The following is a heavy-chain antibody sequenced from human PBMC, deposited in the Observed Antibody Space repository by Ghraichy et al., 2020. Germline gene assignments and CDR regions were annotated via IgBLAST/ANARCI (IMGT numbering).Heavy chain of an antibody. J-gene: IGHJ4*02. CDR2: ISSSGSTI. CDR1: GFTFSSYE. CDR3: ARVDFSGGFHY. D-gene: IGHD2-15*01. Sequence: LSLTCAASGFTFSSYEMNWVRQAPGKGLEWVSYISSSGSTIYYADSVKGRFTISRDNAKNSLYLQMNSLRAEDTAVYYCARVDFSGGFHYWGQGTLVTVSS. V-gene: IGHV3-48*03.